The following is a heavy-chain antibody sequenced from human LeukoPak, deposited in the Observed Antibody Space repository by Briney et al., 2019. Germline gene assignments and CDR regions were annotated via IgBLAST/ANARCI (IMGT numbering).Heavy chain of an antibody. V-gene: IGHV1-24*01. CDR3: ATGVVLSYYYGMDV. CDR1: VYTLTELS. D-gene: IGHD2-15*01. J-gene: IGHJ6*02. Sequence: ASVKVSCKVSVYTLTELSMHWVRQAPGKGLEWMGGFDPEDGETIYAQKFQGRVTMTEDTSTDTAYMELSSLRSEDTAVYYCATGVVLSYYYGMDVWGQGTTVTVSS. CDR2: FDPEDGET.